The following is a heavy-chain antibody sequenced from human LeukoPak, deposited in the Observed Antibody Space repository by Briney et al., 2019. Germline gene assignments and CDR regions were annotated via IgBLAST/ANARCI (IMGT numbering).Heavy chain of an antibody. V-gene: IGHV3-7*01. CDR2: IRQDEGLK. J-gene: IGHJ4*02. CDR1: GFIFSSCW. D-gene: IGHD2-21*02. CDR3: ATLKGNVTIFDN. Sequence: PGGSLRLSCAASGFIFSSCWMSWVRQAPGKGLQWVASIRQDEGLKYHADSVKGRFTTSRDNAKNSLYLQMNRLRVEDTAVYYCATLKGNVTIFDNWGEGDLGTVSS.